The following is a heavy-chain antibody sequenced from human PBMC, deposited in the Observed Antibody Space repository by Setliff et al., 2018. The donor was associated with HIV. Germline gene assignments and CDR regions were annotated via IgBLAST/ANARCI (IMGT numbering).Heavy chain of an antibody. CDR2: IIPIFGTA. Sequence: ASVKVSCKASGGTFSSYAISWVRQAPGQGLEWMGGIIPIFGTANYAQKFQGRVTITADEFTSTAYMELSSLRSEDTAVYYCARGSGFKAYYYYMDVWGKGTTVTVSS. J-gene: IGHJ6*03. D-gene: IGHD3-10*01. V-gene: IGHV1-69*13. CDR3: ARGSGFKAYYYYMDV. CDR1: GGTFSSYA.